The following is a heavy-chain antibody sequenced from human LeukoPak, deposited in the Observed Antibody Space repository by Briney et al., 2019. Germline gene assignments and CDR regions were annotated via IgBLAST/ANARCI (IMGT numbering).Heavy chain of an antibody. D-gene: IGHD2-15*01. CDR1: GFTFSSYW. Sequence: GGSLRLSCAASGFTFSSYWMHWVRQAPGKGLVWVSRINNDVSSTSYADSVKGRFTISRDNAKNTLYVQMNSLRAEDTAVYYCVSSYCSGGSCYSASGYWGQGTLVTVSS. CDR2: INNDVSST. J-gene: IGHJ4*02. CDR3: VSSYCSGGSCYSASGY. V-gene: IGHV3-74*01.